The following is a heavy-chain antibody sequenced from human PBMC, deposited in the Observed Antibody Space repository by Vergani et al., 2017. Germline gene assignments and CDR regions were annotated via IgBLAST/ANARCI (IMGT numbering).Heavy chain of an antibody. CDR2: IYYSGST. D-gene: IGHD2-2*01. CDR3: ARGADCSSTSCYAGGWFDP. V-gene: IGHV4-31*03. J-gene: IGHJ5*02. Sequence: QVQLQESGPGLVKPSQTLSLTCTVSGGSIRSGGYYWSWIRQHPGKGLEWIGYIYYSGSTYYNPSLKSRVTISVDTSKNQFSLKLSSVTAADTAVYYCARGADCSSTSCYAGGWFDPWGQGTLVTVSS. CDR1: GGSIRSGGYY.